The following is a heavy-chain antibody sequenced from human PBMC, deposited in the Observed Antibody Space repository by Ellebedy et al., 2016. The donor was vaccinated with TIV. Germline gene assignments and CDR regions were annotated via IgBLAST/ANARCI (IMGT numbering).Heavy chain of an antibody. CDR3: ALYPCSSTTCSQNWFNP. Sequence: GGSLRLXCAASGFTFSNYWMSWVRQAPGKGLEWVANINQDGSEKEYVDSVKGRFIIARDNAKNSLYLQMHSLRGEDTAVYYCALYPCSSTTCSQNWFNPWGQGTQVTVSS. D-gene: IGHD2-2*01. J-gene: IGHJ5*02. CDR1: GFTFSNYW. V-gene: IGHV3-7*01. CDR2: INQDGSEK.